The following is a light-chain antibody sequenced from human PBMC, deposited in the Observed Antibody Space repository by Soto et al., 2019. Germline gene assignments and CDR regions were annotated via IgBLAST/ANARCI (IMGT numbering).Light chain of an antibody. Sequence: DIQMTQSPSSLSASVGDRVTITCRASQSISSYLNWYQQKPGKAPKLLIYTASNLQSGVPSRFSGTRSGTDFTLIISDLQPEDFATYYCQQTYSPLRTFGQGTKVDIK. CDR1: QSISSY. CDR2: TAS. CDR3: QQTYSPLRT. V-gene: IGKV1-39*01. J-gene: IGKJ1*01.